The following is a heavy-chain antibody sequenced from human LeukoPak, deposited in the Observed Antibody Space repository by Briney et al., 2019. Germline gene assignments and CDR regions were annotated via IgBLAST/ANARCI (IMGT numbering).Heavy chain of an antibody. CDR1: GGSISSSSYY. D-gene: IGHD1-20*01. Sequence: PSETLSLTCTVSGGSISSSSYYWGWIRQPPGKGLEWIGSIYYSGSTYYNPSLKSRVTISVDTSKNQFSLKLSSVTAADTAVYYCARHVYNWKLGGGVDYWGQGTLVTVSS. V-gene: IGHV4-39*01. CDR3: ARHVYNWKLGGGVDY. CDR2: IYYSGST. J-gene: IGHJ4*02.